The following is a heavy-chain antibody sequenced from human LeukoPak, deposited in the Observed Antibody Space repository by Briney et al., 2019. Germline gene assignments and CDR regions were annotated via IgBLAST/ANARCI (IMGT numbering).Heavy chain of an antibody. CDR1: GGSFSGYY. CDR2: INHSGST. V-gene: IGHV4-34*01. D-gene: IGHD5-12*01. CDR3: ARDRGGVATTPFDY. Sequence: SETLSLTCAVYGGSFSGYYWSWIRQPPGKGLEWIGEINHSGSTNYNPSLKSRVTISVDTSKNQFSLKLSSVTAADTAVYYCARDRGGVATTPFDYWGQGTLVTVSS. J-gene: IGHJ4*02.